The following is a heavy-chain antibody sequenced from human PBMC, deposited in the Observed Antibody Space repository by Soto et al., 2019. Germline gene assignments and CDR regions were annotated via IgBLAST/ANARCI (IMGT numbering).Heavy chain of an antibody. CDR3: ATKLPKYYYYYYGMDV. CDR1: GGTFSSYA. CDR2: IIPIFGTA. D-gene: IGHD6-6*01. J-gene: IGHJ6*02. V-gene: IGHV1-69*01. Sequence: QVQLVQSGAEVKKPGSSVKVSCKASGGTFSSYAISWVRQAPGQGLEWMGGIIPIFGTANYAQKFQGRVTMTADDSTSIAYMELSSMRSEDTAVYYCATKLPKYYYYYYGMDVWGQGTTVTVSS.